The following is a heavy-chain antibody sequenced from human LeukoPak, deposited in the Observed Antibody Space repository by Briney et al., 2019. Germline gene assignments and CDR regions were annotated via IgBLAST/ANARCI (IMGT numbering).Heavy chain of an antibody. V-gene: IGHV3-33*08. D-gene: IGHD3-10*01. CDR2: VSYDDSRK. CDR1: GFTFRSYG. Sequence: GRSLRLSCAASGFTFRSYGMHWVRRAPGKGLEWVAVVSYDDSRKYYADSVKGRFTISRDNAKNSLYLQMNSLRAEDTAVYYCARGYYGSGSQRYFDYWGQGALVTVSS. J-gene: IGHJ4*02. CDR3: ARGYYGSGSQRYFDY.